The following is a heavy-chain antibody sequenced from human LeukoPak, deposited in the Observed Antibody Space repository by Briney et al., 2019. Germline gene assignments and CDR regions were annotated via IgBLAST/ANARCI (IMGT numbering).Heavy chain of an antibody. V-gene: IGHV3-7*01. D-gene: IGHD6-19*01. CDR2: MRRDGNEI. J-gene: IGHJ5*02. Sequence: GGSLRLSCSASGFTFSTYWMSWVRQAPGKGLEWVANMRRDGNEIYYLDSVRGRFTISRDNAKNTLYLQMNSLRVEDTAVYYCARDSLGTSSGWFDPWGQGTLVTVSS. CDR3: ARDSLGTSSGWFDP. CDR1: GFTFSTYW.